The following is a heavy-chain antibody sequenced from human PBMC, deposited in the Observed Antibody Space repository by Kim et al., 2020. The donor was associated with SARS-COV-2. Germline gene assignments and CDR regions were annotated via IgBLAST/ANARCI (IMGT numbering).Heavy chain of an antibody. CDR2: ISGNGEST. D-gene: IGHD3-22*01. Sequence: GGSLRLSCAASGFTFSRYGMTWVRQAPGKGLEWVSAISGNGESTHYADSVKGRFTVSRDNSKNTVYLQMNSLRAEDTAVYYCTGDIYYYESSGYSRLGYWGQGTLVTVSS. V-gene: IGHV3-23*01. CDR1: GFTFSRYG. J-gene: IGHJ4*02. CDR3: TGDIYYYESSGYSRLGY.